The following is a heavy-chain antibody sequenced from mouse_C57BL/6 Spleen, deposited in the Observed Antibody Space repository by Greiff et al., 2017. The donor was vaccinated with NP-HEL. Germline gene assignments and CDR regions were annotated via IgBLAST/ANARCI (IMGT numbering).Heavy chain of an antibody. CDR2: IDPSDSYT. CDR3: ARSRDIYAMDD. J-gene: IGHJ4*01. D-gene: IGHD3-2*01. Sequence: VQLQQPGAELVKPGASVKLSCKASGYTFTSYWMQWVKQRPGQGLEWIGEIDPSDSYTNYNQKFKGKATLTVDTSSSTAYMQLSSLTSEDSAVYYCARSRDIYAMDDWGQGTSVTVSS. V-gene: IGHV1-50*01. CDR1: GYTFTSYW.